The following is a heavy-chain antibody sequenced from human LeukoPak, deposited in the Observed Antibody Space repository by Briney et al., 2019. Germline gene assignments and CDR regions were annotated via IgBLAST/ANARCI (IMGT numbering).Heavy chain of an antibody. Sequence: ASVKVSCKASGYTFTSYGISWVRQAPGQGLEWSGWISAYNGNTNYAQKLQGRVTMTTDTSTSTAYMELRSLRSDDTAVYYCAREGRRYCSGGSCYGDYWGQGTLVTVSS. V-gene: IGHV1-18*01. D-gene: IGHD2-15*01. CDR1: GYTFTSYG. CDR2: ISAYNGNT. J-gene: IGHJ4*02. CDR3: AREGRRYCSGGSCYGDY.